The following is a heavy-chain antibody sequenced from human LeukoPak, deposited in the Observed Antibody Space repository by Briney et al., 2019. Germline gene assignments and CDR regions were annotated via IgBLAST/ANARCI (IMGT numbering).Heavy chain of an antibody. CDR1: GDSISGFY. CDR3: ARIRIAVAGRRFDFDY. J-gene: IGHJ4*02. CDR2: IYTSGST. D-gene: IGHD6-19*01. V-gene: IGHV4-4*07. Sequence: SETLSLTCTVSGDSISGFYWSWIRQAAGKGLEWIGHIYTSGSTNYNPPLKSRVTISVDTSKNQFSLKLSFVTAADTAVYYCARIRIAVAGRRFDFDYWGQGTLVTVSS.